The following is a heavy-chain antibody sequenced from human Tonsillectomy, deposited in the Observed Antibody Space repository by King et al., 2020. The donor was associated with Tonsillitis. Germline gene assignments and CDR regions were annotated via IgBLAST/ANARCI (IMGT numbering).Heavy chain of an antibody. CDR3: ARDDTAKYYDDSGGVYYGMDV. J-gene: IGHJ6*02. CDR1: GFTFSTYS. D-gene: IGHD3-22*01. V-gene: IGHV3-21*01. Sequence: VQLVESGGGLVKPGGSLRLSCAASGFTFSTYSMSWVRQAPGTGLEWVSSISSSSTYIYYADSVKGRFTISRDNAKNSLYLHMNSLRAEDTAVYYCARDDTAKYYDDSGGVYYGMDVWGQGTTVTVSS. CDR2: ISSSSTYI.